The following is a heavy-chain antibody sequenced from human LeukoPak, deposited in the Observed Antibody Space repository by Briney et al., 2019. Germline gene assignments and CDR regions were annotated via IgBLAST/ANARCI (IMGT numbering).Heavy chain of an antibody. D-gene: IGHD3-22*01. V-gene: IGHV1-18*01. CDR2: ISAYNGNT. J-gene: IGHJ4*02. Sequence: ASVKVSCKASGYTFTSYGISWVRQAPGQGLEWMGWISAYNGNTNYAQKLRGRVTMTTDTSTSTAYMELRSLRSDDTAVYYCARDYPIPATHYYDSSGTEIFDYWGQGTLVTVSS. CDR3: ARDYPIPATHYYDSSGTEIFDY. CDR1: GYTFTSYG.